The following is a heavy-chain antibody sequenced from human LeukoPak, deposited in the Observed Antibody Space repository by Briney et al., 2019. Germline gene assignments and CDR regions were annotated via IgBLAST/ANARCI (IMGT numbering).Heavy chain of an antibody. CDR1: GFTFSSYW. V-gene: IGHV3-30-3*01. J-gene: IGHJ4*02. CDR2: ISYDGSNK. CDR3: ARVAIPQTGFDY. Sequence: GGSLRLSCAPSGFTFSSYWMSWVRQAPGKGLEWVAVISYDGSNKYYADSVKGRFTISRDNSKNTLYLQMNSLRAEDTAVYYCARVAIPQTGFDYWGQGTLVAVSS.